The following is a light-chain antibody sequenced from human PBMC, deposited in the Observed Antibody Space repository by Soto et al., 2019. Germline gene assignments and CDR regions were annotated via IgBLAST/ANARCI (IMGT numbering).Light chain of an antibody. J-gene: IGKJ4*01. CDR2: VAS. V-gene: IGKV1-17*01. CDR1: QGIGND. Sequence: DIQMTQSPSSLSASVGDRVTIACRASQGIGNDLGWYQQKPGKAPKRLIYVASSLQSGVPSRFSGSGSGTEFTLTISSLQPEDFATYYCLQHNNYPPLFGGGTRVEIK. CDR3: LQHNNYPPL.